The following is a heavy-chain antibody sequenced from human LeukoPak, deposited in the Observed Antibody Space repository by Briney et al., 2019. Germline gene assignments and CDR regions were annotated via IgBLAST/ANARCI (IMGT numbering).Heavy chain of an antibody. J-gene: IGHJ5*02. CDR1: GFTVSSNY. V-gene: IGHV3-53*05. D-gene: IGHD3-9*01. CDR3: ARANPYYDILTGPFDP. Sequence: GGSLRLSCAASGFTVSSNYMSWVRQAPGKGLEWVSVIYSGGSTYYADSVKGRFTISRDNSKNTLYLQMNSLRAEDTAVYYCARANPYYDILTGPFDPWGQGTLVTVSS. CDR2: IYSGGST.